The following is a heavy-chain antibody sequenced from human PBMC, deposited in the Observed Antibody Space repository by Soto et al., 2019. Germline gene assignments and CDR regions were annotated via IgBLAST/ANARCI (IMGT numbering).Heavy chain of an antibody. CDR3: AKRIWSGYCSGGSCAGGFDY. Sequence: EVQLLESGGGLVQPGGSLRLSCAASGFTFGSYAMSWVRQAPGKGLEWVSAITSSGDSTYNADSVKDRFTISRDNSKNTLYLQMNSLRAEDTAVYYCAKRIWSGYCSGGSCAGGFDYWGQRTLVTVSS. D-gene: IGHD2-15*01. CDR2: ITSSGDST. V-gene: IGHV3-23*01. J-gene: IGHJ4*02. CDR1: GFTFGSYA.